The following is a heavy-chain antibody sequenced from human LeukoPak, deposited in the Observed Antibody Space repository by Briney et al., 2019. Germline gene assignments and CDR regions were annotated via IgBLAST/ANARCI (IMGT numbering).Heavy chain of an antibody. V-gene: IGHV3-23*01. CDR3: ARRRIVGSTDDAFDI. J-gene: IGHJ3*02. CDR2: ISGSGGST. Sequence: GGSLRLSCAASGFTFSSYAMSWVRQAPGKGLEWVSVISGSGGSTYYADSVKGRFTISRDNSKNTLYLQMNSLRADDTAIYYCARRRIVGSTDDAFDIWGQGTMVTLSS. D-gene: IGHD1-26*01. CDR1: GFTFSSYA.